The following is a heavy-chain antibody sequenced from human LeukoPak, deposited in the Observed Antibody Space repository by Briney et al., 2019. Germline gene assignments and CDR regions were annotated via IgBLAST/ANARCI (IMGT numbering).Heavy chain of an antibody. Sequence: GGSLRLSCAASGFTVSSNYMSWVRQAPGKGLEWVSVIYSGGSTYYADSVKGRFTISRDNSKNTLYLQMNSLRAEDTAVYYCARDFLTMVRGVHYMDVWGKGTTVTVSS. CDR1: GFTVSSNY. CDR3: ARDFLTMVRGVHYMDV. V-gene: IGHV3-66*02. D-gene: IGHD3-10*01. J-gene: IGHJ6*03. CDR2: IYSGGST.